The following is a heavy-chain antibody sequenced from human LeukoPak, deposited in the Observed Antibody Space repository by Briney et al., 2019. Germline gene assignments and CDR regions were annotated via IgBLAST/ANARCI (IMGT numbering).Heavy chain of an antibody. CDR3: ARDWSGPYYFDH. V-gene: IGHV4-38-2*02. D-gene: IGHD3-3*01. Sequence: SETQSLTCTVSGYSISSGYYWGWIRQPPGKGLEWIGYIYYSGSTYYNPSLKSRVTISVDTSKNQFSLKLSSVTAADTAVYYCARDWSGPYYFDHWGQGILVTVSS. J-gene: IGHJ4*01. CDR2: IYYSGST. CDR1: GYSISSGYY.